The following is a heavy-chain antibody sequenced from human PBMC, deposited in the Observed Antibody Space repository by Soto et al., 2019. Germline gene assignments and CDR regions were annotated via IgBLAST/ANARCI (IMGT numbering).Heavy chain of an antibody. CDR3: ARHGECTDGVCDYYYYYGMDV. CDR2: IYPGDSDT. CDR1: GYRFTNYW. V-gene: IGHV5-51*01. D-gene: IGHD2-8*01. Sequence: ESLKISCKASGYRFTNYWIGWVRQMPGEGLEWMGIIYPGDSDTSYSPSFQGQVTISADKSISTVYLQWSSLRASDTAMYYCARHGECTDGVCDYYYYYGMDVWGQGTTVTVSS. J-gene: IGHJ6*02.